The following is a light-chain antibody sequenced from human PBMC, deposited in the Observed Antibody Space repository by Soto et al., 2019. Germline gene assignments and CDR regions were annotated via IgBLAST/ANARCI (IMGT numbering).Light chain of an antibody. CDR2: GAS. J-gene: IGKJ5*01. V-gene: IGKV1-6*01. Sequence: AIQMTQSPSSLSASVGDRVTITCRASQDIRKDLAWYQQKPGKAPQILIYGASTLQTGVASRFSGSGSATDFTLTISSLQPEDVATYFCQNYNSAPPITFGQGTRLEIK. CDR1: QDIRKD. CDR3: QNYNSAPPIT.